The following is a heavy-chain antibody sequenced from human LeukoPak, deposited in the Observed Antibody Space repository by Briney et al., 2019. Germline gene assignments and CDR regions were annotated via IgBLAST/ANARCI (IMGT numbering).Heavy chain of an antibody. CDR1: GYTFTSYA. Sequence: ASVKVSCKTSGYTFTSYAINWMRQAPGQGLEWMGWINTKTGNPMYAQGFTGRYVFSLDTSVSTAYLQISSLQAEDTAVYSCASFFCTSALCYYLDYWGQGTLVTVSS. V-gene: IGHV7-4-1*02. CDR2: INTKTGNP. D-gene: IGHD2-8*01. J-gene: IGHJ4*02. CDR3: ASFFCTSALCYYLDY.